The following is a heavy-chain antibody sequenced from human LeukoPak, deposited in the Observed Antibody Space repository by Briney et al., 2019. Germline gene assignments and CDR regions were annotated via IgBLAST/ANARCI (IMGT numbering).Heavy chain of an antibody. J-gene: IGHJ3*02. V-gene: IGHV4-59*08. D-gene: IGHD4-17*01. CDR1: GGSISNYY. Sequence: SETLSLTCTVSGGSISNYYWSWIRQPPGKGLEWIGYIYYNGNTNYNPSLRSRVTMSVDTSKNQFSLRLSSVTAADTAVYYCARGPPVTTTLSAYHIWGQGTMVAVSP. CDR2: IYYNGNT. CDR3: ARGPPVTTTLSAYHI.